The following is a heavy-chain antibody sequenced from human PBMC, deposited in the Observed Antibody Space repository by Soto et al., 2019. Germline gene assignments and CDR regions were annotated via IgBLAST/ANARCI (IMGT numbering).Heavy chain of an antibody. D-gene: IGHD3-3*01. Sequence: SETLSLTCVVSGGSINNNFWSWLRQPPGKGLEWIGEIYQTGIINDIPSLRSLVTRSVDRSKNLLSLMVDSVTAADTAFYYCVRGNDNYDFWNNWSLDPWGQGSLVTVSP. CDR2: IYQTGII. V-gene: IGHV4-4*02. J-gene: IGHJ5*02. CDR3: VRGNDNYDFWNNWSLDP. CDR1: GGSINNNFW.